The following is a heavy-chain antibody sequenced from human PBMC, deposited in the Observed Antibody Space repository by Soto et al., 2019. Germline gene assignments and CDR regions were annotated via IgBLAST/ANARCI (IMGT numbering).Heavy chain of an antibody. D-gene: IGHD6-13*01. J-gene: IGHJ6*02. CDR1: GFTFSSYG. Sequence: GGSLRLSCAASGFTFSSYGMHWVRRAPGKGLEWVSVISYDGSNKYYADSVKGRFTISRDNSKNTLYLQMNSLRAEDTAVYYCANLAALAPYYYYGMDVWGQGTTVTVYS. CDR3: ANLAALAPYYYYGMDV. V-gene: IGHV3-30*18. CDR2: ISYDGSNK.